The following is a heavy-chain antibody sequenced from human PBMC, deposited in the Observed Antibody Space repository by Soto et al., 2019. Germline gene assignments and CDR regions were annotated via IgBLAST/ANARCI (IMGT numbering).Heavy chain of an antibody. Sequence: QVQLVQSGAEVKKPGASVKVSCKASGYTFTNYGTSWVRQAPGQGLEYMGWISGDNGDTHYAQKVQGRVTMTTDTSTNTAYMELRSLRPDDTAVYYCVRGPSLGHFQYWCQGTLVTVSS. V-gene: IGHV1-18*01. J-gene: IGHJ1*01. D-gene: IGHD3-10*01. CDR2: ISGDNGDT. CDR1: GYTFTNYG. CDR3: VRGPSLGHFQY.